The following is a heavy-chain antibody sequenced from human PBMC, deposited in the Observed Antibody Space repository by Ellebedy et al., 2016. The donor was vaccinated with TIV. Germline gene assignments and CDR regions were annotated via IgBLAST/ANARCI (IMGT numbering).Heavy chain of an antibody. CDR3: ARSGGWYTPYDY. CDR1: GDSISGYY. V-gene: IGHV4-59*01. Sequence: MPSETLSLTCTVSGDSISGYYWSWIRQPPGKGLEWIGYIYSSGSGEYNPSLKSRVTMSVDTPRGQFSLRLNSVTAADTAVYYCARSGGWYTPYDYWGQGTLVTVSS. D-gene: IGHD6-19*01. J-gene: IGHJ4*02. CDR2: IYSSGSG.